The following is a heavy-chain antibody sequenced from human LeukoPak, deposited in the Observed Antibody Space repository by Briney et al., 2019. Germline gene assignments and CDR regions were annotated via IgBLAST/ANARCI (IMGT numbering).Heavy chain of an antibody. J-gene: IGHJ4*02. Sequence: GASVKVSCKASGYTFTSYGISWVRQAPGQGLEWMGRIIPILGIANYAQKFQGRVTITADKSTSTAYMELSSLRSEDTAVYYCARGQSFLGKYYFDYWGQGTLVTVSS. CDR2: IIPILGIA. V-gene: IGHV1-69*04. D-gene: IGHD7-27*01. CDR3: ARGQSFLGKYYFDY. CDR1: GYTFTSYG.